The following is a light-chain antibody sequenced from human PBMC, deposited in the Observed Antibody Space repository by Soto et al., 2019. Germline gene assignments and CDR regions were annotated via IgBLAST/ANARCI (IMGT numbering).Light chain of an antibody. CDR1: QGIRND. Sequence: DIQMTQSPSSPSASVGDRVIITCRASQGIRNDLAWYQQKPGKAPRRLIYDASKLQDGVPSKFSGSGSGTEFTLTISSLQPEDIATYYCLQHGSYPRTFGQGTKVDIK. CDR3: LQHGSYPRT. V-gene: IGKV1-17*01. J-gene: IGKJ1*01. CDR2: DAS.